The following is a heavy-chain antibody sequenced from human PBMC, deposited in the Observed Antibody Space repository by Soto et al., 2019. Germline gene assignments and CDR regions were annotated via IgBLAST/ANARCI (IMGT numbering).Heavy chain of an antibody. J-gene: IGHJ6*03. CDR3: ARDFGVVIRPSEYYYYMDV. Sequence: GGSLRLSCAASGFTFSSYWMHWVRQAPGKGLVWVSRINSDGSSTSYADSVKGRFTISRDNAKNTLYLQMNSLRAEDTAVYYCARDFGVVIRPSEYYYYMDVWGKGTTVTVSS. CDR2: INSDGSST. D-gene: IGHD3-3*01. V-gene: IGHV3-74*01. CDR1: GFTFSSYW.